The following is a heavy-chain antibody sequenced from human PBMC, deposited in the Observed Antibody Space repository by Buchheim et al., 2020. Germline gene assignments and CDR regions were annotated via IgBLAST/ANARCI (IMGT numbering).Heavy chain of an antibody. CDR1: GFTFSSYW. CDR2: INSDGSST. CDR3: ARDPPHPSFWSGYDYYYGMDV. J-gene: IGHJ6*02. V-gene: IGHV3-74*01. Sequence: EVQLVESGGGLVQPGGSLRLSCAASGFTFSSYWMHWVRQAPGKGLVWVSRINSDGSSTSYADSVKGRFTISSDNAKNTLYLPMNSLRAEVTAVYFCARDPPHPSFWSGYDYYYGMDVWGQGTT. D-gene: IGHD3-3*01.